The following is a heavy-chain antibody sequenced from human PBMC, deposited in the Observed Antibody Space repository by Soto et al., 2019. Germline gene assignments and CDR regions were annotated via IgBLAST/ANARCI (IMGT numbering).Heavy chain of an antibody. V-gene: IGHV4-31*03. Sequence: LSLTCTVSGGSISSGGYYWSWIRQHPGKGLEWIGYIYYSGSTYYNPSLKSRVTISVDTSKNQFSLKLSSMTAADTAVYYCARDGGDCSSTSCYWKYNWFDPWGQGTLVTVSS. CDR3: ARDGGDCSSTSCYWKYNWFDP. D-gene: IGHD2-2*01. CDR2: IYYSGST. J-gene: IGHJ5*02. CDR1: GGSISSGGYY.